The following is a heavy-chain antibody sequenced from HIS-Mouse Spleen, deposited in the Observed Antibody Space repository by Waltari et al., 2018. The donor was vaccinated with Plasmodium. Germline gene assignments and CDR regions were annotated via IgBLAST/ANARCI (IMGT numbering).Heavy chain of an antibody. CDR1: GGSLSSSSYY. Sequence: QLQLQESGPGLVKPSETLSLTCTVSGGSLSSSSYYWGWIRQPPGKGLEWIGSIYYGGSTYYNPSLKSRVTISVDTSKNQFSLKLSSVTAADTAVYYCARRGGSYYYFDYWGQGTLVTVSS. CDR3: ARRGGSYYYFDY. J-gene: IGHJ4*02. V-gene: IGHV4-39*01. CDR2: IYYGGST. D-gene: IGHD1-26*01.